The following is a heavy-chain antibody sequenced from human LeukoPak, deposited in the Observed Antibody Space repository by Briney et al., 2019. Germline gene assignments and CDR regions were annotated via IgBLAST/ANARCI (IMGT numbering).Heavy chain of an antibody. J-gene: IGHJ4*02. CDR3: VRDRTAAAGEVDY. CDR2: IDSGGSRT. Sequence: GGSLRLSCVAAEFTFSSYWMHWVRQAPGKGLVWVSRIDSGGSRTKYADSVKGRFTISRDNAENTLYLQLNSLRADDTAVYYCVRDRTAAAGEVDYWGREPWSPSPQ. CDR1: EFTFSSYW. D-gene: IGHD6-13*01. V-gene: IGHV3-74*03.